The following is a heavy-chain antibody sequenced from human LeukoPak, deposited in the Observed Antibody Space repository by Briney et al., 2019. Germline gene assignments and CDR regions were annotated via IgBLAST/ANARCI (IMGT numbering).Heavy chain of an antibody. D-gene: IGHD6-13*01. CDR3: AHRHYSSSWYVGGSVFDY. CDR2: IYWDDDK. CDR1: GFSLSTRGVG. Sequence: SGPTLVKPPQTLTLTCTFSGFSLSTRGVGVGWIRQPPGKALEWLSLIYWDDDKRYSPSLKSRLTITKDTSKNQVVLTMTNMDPVDTATYYCAHRHYSSSWYVGGSVFDYWGQGTLVTVSS. J-gene: IGHJ4*02. V-gene: IGHV2-5*02.